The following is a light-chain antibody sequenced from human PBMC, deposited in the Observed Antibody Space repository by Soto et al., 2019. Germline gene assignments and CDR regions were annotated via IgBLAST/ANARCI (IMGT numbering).Light chain of an antibody. Sequence: DIQMTQSPSSLSASVGDRVIITCRASQNIQMYLNWYQQKPGEAPKLLISAASTLHTGVPSRFSGSGFATDFTLTISSLQPEDFATYYCQQSYSNFWTFGQGTTVDIK. CDR2: AAS. CDR1: QNIQMY. CDR3: QQSYSNFWT. J-gene: IGKJ1*01. V-gene: IGKV1-39*01.